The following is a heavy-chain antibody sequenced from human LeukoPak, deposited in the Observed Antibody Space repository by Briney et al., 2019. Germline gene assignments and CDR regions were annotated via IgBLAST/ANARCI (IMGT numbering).Heavy chain of an antibody. Sequence: SETLSLTCTVSGGSISSSSYYWGWIRQPPGKGLEWIGSIYYSGSTYYNPSRKSRITISVDTSKNQFSLKLSSVTAADTAVYYCASGMVRGVIPPYYYYGMDVWGQGTTVTVSS. V-gene: IGHV4-39*01. CDR3: ASGMVRGVIPPYYYYGMDV. J-gene: IGHJ6*02. CDR2: IYYSGST. CDR1: GGSISSSSYY. D-gene: IGHD3-10*01.